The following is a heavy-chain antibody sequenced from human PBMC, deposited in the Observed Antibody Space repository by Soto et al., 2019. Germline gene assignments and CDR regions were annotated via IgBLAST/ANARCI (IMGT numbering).Heavy chain of an antibody. J-gene: IGHJ6*02. V-gene: IGHV4-31*03. CDR1: GGSISSGSYY. Sequence: QVQLQESGPGLVKPSQTLSLTCTVSGGSISSGSYYWSWIRQLPGKGLEWIGYIYYSGSTYYNPSLKSRVTISVDTSKNQFSRKLNSVTAADTAVYYCATRTDYYYGSGSLGGMDVWGQGTTVTVSS. D-gene: IGHD3-10*01. CDR3: ATRTDYYYGSGSLGGMDV. CDR2: IYYSGST.